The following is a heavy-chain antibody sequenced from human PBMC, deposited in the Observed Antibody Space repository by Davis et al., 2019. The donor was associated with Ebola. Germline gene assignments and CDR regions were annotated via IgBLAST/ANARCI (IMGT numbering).Heavy chain of an antibody. CDR2: IIPIFGTA. V-gene: IGHV1-69*13. CDR3: AREVVVVVAATPSGYYYYGMDV. Sequence: SVKVSCKASGGTFSSYAISWVRQAPGQGLEWMGGIIPIFGTANYAQKFQGRVTITADESTSTAYMELSSLRSEDTAVYYCAREVVVVVAATPSGYYYYGMDVWGQGTTVTVSS. CDR1: GGTFSSYA. J-gene: IGHJ6*02. D-gene: IGHD2-15*01.